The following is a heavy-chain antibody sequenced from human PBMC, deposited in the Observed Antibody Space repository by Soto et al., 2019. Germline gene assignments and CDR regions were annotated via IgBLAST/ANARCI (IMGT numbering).Heavy chain of an antibody. D-gene: IGHD3-10*01. CDR2: TSYDGRNN. CDR1: GSLFGSYG. J-gene: IGHJ4*02. CDR3: AKDTYYHASTGFYVFDY. Sequence: GGSLRLSCAVSGSLFGSYGMHWVRQAPGKGLEWVAVTSYDGRNNNYADSVRGRFTISRDNSKSTLYLQMNSLSPEDTAVYYFAKDTYYHASTGFYVFDYWGQGTPVTVSS. V-gene: IGHV3-30*18.